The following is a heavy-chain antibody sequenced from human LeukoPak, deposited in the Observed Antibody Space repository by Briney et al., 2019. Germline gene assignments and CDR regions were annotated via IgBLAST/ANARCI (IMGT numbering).Heavy chain of an antibody. J-gene: IGHJ4*02. CDR2: IYTSGST. CDR3: ARAEGYYDSSGYRGGSASVSY. D-gene: IGHD3-22*01. CDR1: GGSISSYY. V-gene: IGHV4-4*07. Sequence: PSETLSLTCTVSGGSISSYYWSWIRQPAGKGLEWIGRIYTSGSTNYNPSLKSRVTMSVDTSKNQFSLKLSSVTAADTAVYFCARAEGYYDSSGYRGGSASVSYWGQGTLVTVSS.